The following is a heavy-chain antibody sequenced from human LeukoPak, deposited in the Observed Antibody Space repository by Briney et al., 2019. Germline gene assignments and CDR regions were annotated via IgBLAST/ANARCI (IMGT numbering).Heavy chain of an antibody. CDR2: INTNNGNP. CDR3: ARSFQWELLYLLGVLGY. Sequence: GASVKVSCKASGYTFTGYYMHWVRQAPGQGLEWMGWINTNNGNPTYAQDFTGRFVFSLDTSVSTAYLQITSLKAEDTAVYYCARSFQWELLYLLGVLGYWGQGTLVTDSS. D-gene: IGHD1-26*01. J-gene: IGHJ4*02. CDR1: GYTFTGYY. V-gene: IGHV7-4-1*02.